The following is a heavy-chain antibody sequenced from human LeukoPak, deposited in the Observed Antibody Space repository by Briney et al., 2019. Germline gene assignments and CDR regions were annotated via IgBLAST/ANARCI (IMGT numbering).Heavy chain of an antibody. D-gene: IGHD2-2*01. V-gene: IGHV1-69*13. CDR1: GGTFSSYA. CDR2: IIPICGTA. Sequence: SVKVSCKASGGTFSSYAMSWVRQAPGQGLEWMGGIIPICGTANYAQKFQGRVTITADESTSTAYMELSSLRSEDTGVYYCARRLGPAATFDHWGQGTLVTVSS. CDR3: ARRLGPAATFDH. J-gene: IGHJ4*02.